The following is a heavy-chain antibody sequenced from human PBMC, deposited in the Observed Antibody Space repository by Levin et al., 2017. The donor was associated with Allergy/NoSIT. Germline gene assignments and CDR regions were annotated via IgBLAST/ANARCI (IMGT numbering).Heavy chain of an antibody. J-gene: IGHJ4*02. CDR3: ARDNELEGSYYFDY. Sequence: RSGGSLRLSCAASGFTFSSYGMHWVRQAPGKGLEWVAVIWYDGSNKYYADSVKGRFTISRDNSKNTLYLQMNSLRAEDTAVYYCARDNELEGSYYFDYWGQGTLVTVSS. D-gene: IGHD1-1*01. CDR1: GFTFSSYG. CDR2: IWYDGSNK. V-gene: IGHV3-33*01.